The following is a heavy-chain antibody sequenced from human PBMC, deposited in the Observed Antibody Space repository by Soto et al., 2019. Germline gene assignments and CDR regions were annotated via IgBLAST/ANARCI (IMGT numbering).Heavy chain of an antibody. J-gene: IGHJ6*02. CDR2: ISAYNGNT. CDR1: GYTFTSYG. CDR3: ASGGIVVVPAATYYYGMDV. D-gene: IGHD2-2*01. V-gene: IGHV1-18*04. Sequence: QVQLVQSGAEAKKPGASEKVSCKASGYTFTSYGISWVRQAPGQGLEWMGWISAYNGNTNYAQKLQGRVTMTTDTSTSTAYMELRSLRSDDTAVYYCASGGIVVVPAATYYYGMDVWGQGTTVTVSS.